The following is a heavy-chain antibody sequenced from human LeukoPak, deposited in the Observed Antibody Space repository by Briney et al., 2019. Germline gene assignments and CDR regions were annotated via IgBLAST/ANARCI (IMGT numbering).Heavy chain of an antibody. CDR2: IYHSGST. D-gene: IGHD6-6*01. CDR3: ARDSLGDSSSGGFDY. V-gene: IGHV4-4*02. CDR1: GAFISSSNW. Sequence: SETLSLTCAVSGAFISSSNWWSWVRQPPGKGLEWIGEIYHSGSTNYNPSLKSRVTISVDKSKNQFSLKLSSVTAADTAVYYCARDSLGDSSSGGFDYWGQGTLVTVSS. J-gene: IGHJ4*02.